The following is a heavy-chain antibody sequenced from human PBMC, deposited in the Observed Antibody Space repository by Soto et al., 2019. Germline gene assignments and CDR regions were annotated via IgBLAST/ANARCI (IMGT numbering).Heavy chain of an antibody. V-gene: IGHV3-7*05. D-gene: IGHD6-19*01. CDR1: GFTFSPYW. J-gene: IGHJ5*02. CDR3: AGGSGWISDT. Sequence: EVQLVESGGGLVQPGGSLRLSCAASGFTFSPYWMSWVRQAPGKGLEWVAIIKDDGGDELYLEAVRGRFTISRDNAKKSLYLAMDSLRVEDTAVYYCAGGSGWISDTWGQGTQVTVSS. CDR2: IKDDGGDE.